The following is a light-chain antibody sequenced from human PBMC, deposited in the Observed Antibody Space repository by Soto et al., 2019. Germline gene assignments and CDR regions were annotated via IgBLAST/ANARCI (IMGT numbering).Light chain of an antibody. CDR2: GAS. CDR3: QQYNSWPIT. J-gene: IGKJ5*01. V-gene: IGKV3-15*01. CDR1: QSISSW. Sequence: MTQSPSTLSASVGDRVTITCRASQSISSWLAWYQQKPGQAPRLLIYGASTRATGIPARFSGSGSGTEFTLTISSLQSEDFAVYYCQQYNSWPITFGQGTRLEI.